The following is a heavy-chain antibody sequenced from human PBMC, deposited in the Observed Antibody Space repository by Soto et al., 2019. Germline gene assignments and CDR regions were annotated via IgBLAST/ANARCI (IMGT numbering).Heavy chain of an antibody. CDR3: VRDGRNYYGMDV. J-gene: IGHJ6*02. V-gene: IGHV3-74*01. Sequence: GGSLRLSCEASGFTLSSYWMQWVRQAPGKGLVWVSFISSDGTTTYYADSVKGRFTVSRDNAKNTLSLQMNSLRAEDTAVYYCVRDGRNYYGMDVWGQGTTVTVSS. CDR2: ISSDGTTT. CDR1: GFTLSSYW.